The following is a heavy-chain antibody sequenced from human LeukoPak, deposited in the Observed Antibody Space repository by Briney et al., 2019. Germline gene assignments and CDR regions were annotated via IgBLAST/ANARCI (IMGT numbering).Heavy chain of an antibody. CDR1: VYTFTDNY. CDR3: ARGQCTSSGCYEYYDYCMDG. V-gene: IGHV1-2*02. J-gene: IGHJ6*02. D-gene: IGHD2-2*01. CDR2: INPNSGGT. Sequence: GASVNVSCKASVYTFTDNYIQWVRQAPGQGLEWMGWINPNSGGTNSAQKSQGRVTMTRETSVSTAYMELSRLRSDDTAVYYFARGQCTSSGCYEYYDYCMDGWGQGTTVTVSS.